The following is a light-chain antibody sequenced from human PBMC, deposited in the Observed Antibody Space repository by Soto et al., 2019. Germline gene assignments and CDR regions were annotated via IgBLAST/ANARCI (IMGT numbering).Light chain of an antibody. J-gene: IGKJ1*01. Sequence: EIVLTQSPDTLSLSPGERATLSCRASQSVDSSYLAWYQQTPGQAPRLLMYGASNRATGIPDRFNGSGSGTDFTLTINRLEPEDFAVYYCQQYGNSPPTFGQGTKVDI. CDR3: QQYGNSPPT. V-gene: IGKV3-20*01. CDR2: GAS. CDR1: QSVDSSY.